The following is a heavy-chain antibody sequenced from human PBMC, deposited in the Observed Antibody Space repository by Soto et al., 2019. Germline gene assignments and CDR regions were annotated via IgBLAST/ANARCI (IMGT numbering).Heavy chain of an antibody. D-gene: IGHD1-26*01. CDR2: ISYDGSNK. CDR1: GFIFRDYG. V-gene: IGHV3-30*18. J-gene: IGHJ3*02. Sequence: QVQLVESGGGVVQPGRSLRLSCAASGFIFRDYGMHWVRQAPGKGLEWVTVISYDGSNKYYANSVKGRFTISRDNSKNTLYLQMNSLRAEDTAVYYCAKSLSGGTLRGAFDIWGQGTMVTVSS. CDR3: AKSLSGGTLRGAFDI.